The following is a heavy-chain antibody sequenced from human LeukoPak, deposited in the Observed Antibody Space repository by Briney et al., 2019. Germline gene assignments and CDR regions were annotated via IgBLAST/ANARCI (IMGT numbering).Heavy chain of an antibody. V-gene: IGHV1-46*01. CDR2: INPTGSST. CDR3: ARRVPNYYGSGSLLDY. CDR1: GYSFTSHY. Sequence: GASVKVSCKASGYSFTSHYMHWVRQAPGQGLEWLGLINPTGSSTLYAQKFQGRVTMTRDMSTTTDYMELSSLRSDDTAVYYCARRVPNYYGSGSLLDYWGQGTLVTVSS. J-gene: IGHJ4*02. D-gene: IGHD3-10*01.